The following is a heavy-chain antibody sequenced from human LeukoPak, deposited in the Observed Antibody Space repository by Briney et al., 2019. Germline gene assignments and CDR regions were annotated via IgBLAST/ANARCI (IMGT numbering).Heavy chain of an antibody. CDR3: AKDLWLADDYGDY. V-gene: IGHV3-30*18. CDR1: GFTFSSYG. Sequence: GGSLRLSCAASGFTFSSYGMHWVRQAPGKGLEWVAVISYDGSNKYYADSVKGRFTISRDNSKNTLYLQMNSLRAEDTAVYYCAKDLWLADDYGDYWGQGTLVTVSS. CDR2: ISYDGSNK. D-gene: IGHD3-22*01. J-gene: IGHJ4*02.